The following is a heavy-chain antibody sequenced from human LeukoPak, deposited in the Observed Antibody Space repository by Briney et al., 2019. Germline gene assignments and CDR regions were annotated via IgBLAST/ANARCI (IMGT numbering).Heavy chain of an antibody. V-gene: IGHV4-39*01. CDR2: IYYSGST. CDR3: AKVVSQSYYYYYMDV. D-gene: IGHD2-2*01. J-gene: IGHJ6*03. CDR1: GGSISSSSYY. Sequence: SETLSLTCTVSGGSISSSSYYWGWIRQPPGKGLEWIGSIYYSGSTYYNPSLKSRVTISVDTSKNQFSLKLSSVTAADTAVYYCAKVVSQSYYYYYMDVWGKGTTVTISS.